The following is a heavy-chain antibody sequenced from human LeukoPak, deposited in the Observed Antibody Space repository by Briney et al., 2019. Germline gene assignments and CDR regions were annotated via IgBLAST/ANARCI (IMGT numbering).Heavy chain of an antibody. D-gene: IGHD2-8*01. V-gene: IGHV3-21*04. CDR3: ARAQRYCTNGVCLRYYFDY. J-gene: IGHJ4*02. CDR2: ISSSSSYI. CDR1: GFTFSSYS. Sequence: GGSLRLSCAASGFTFSSYSMNWVRQAPGKGLEWVSSISSSSSYIYYADSVKGRFTISRDNAKNSLYLQMNSLRAEDTAVYYCARAQRYCTNGVCLRYYFDYWGQGTLVTVSS.